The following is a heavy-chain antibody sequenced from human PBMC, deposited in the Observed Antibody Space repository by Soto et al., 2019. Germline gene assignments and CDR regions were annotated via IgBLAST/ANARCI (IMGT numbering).Heavy chain of an antibody. J-gene: IGHJ6*03. CDR1: GFTFSSYW. V-gene: IGHV3-74*01. CDR2: ISSDGSTT. CDR3: ARVSVITGGTEGLVWYYYYMDV. D-gene: IGHD1-20*01. Sequence: GGSLRLSCAASGFTFSSYWMHWVRQAPGKGLVLVSRISSDGSTTSYADSVKGRFTISRDNAKNTLYLQVNSLRAEDTAVYYCARVSVITGGTEGLVWYYYYMDVWGRGTTVTVSS.